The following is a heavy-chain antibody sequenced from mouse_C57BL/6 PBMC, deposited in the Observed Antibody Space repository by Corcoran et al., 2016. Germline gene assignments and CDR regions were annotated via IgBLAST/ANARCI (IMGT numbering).Heavy chain of an antibody. CDR2: INTYSGVP. CDR1: GYTFTTYG. Sequence: QIQLVQSGPELKKPGETVKISCKASGYTFTTYGMSWVKQAPGKGLKWMGWINTYSGVPTYADDFKGRFAFSLETSASTAYLQINNLKNEDTATYFCARRGSSYGAMDYWGQGTSVTVSS. J-gene: IGHJ4*01. D-gene: IGHD1-1*01. V-gene: IGHV9-3*01. CDR3: ARRGSSYGAMDY.